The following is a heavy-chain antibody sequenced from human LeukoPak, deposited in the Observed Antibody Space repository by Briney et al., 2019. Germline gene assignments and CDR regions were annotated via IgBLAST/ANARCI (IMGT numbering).Heavy chain of an antibody. CDR1: GFTFSSYS. J-gene: IGHJ4*02. CDR2: ISSSSSYI. D-gene: IGHD3-16*02. Sequence: GGSLRLSCAASGFTFSSYSMNWVRQAPGKGLEWVSSISSSSSYIYYADSVKGRFTISRDNAKNSLYLQMNSLRAEDTAVYYCARATLTGLRLGELSLFDYSGQGTLVTVSS. CDR3: ARATLTGLRLGELSLFDY. V-gene: IGHV3-21*01.